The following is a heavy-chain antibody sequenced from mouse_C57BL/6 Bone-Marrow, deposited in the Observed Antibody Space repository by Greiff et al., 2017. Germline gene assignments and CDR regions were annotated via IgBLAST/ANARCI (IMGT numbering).Heavy chain of an antibody. CDR2: INPNNGGT. D-gene: IGHD3-2*02. CDR3: ARRRLRLSFDY. V-gene: IGHV1-26*01. Sequence: VQLQQSGPELVKPGASVKISCKASGYTFTDYYMNWVKQSHGKSLEWIGDINPNNGGTSYNQKFKGKATLTVDTSSSTAYMELRSLTSEDSAVYYCARRRLRLSFDYWGQGTTLTVSS. J-gene: IGHJ2*01. CDR1: GYTFTDYY.